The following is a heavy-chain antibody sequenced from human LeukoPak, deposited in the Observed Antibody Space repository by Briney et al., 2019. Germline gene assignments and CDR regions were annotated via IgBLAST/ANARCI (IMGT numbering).Heavy chain of an antibody. D-gene: IGHD5-24*01. CDR2: ISSRGKTV. V-gene: IGHV3-11*01. CDR3: ARGRDGYKY. Sequence: PGGSLRLSCAASGFTFSDYYMSWIRQAPDKGLEWVSYISSRGKTVHYADSVKGRFTTSRDNAEMSLYLQMDSLRAEDTATYFCARGRDGYKYWGPGTRVTVSS. CDR1: GFTFSDYY. J-gene: IGHJ4*02.